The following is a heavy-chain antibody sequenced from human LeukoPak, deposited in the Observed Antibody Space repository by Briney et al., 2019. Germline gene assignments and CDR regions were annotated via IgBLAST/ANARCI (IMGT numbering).Heavy chain of an antibody. CDR3: AKGSVLRFLEWLLSQGYFDY. CDR1: GFTFSSYG. V-gene: IGHV3-30*18. J-gene: IGHJ4*02. CDR2: ISYDGSNK. D-gene: IGHD3-3*01. Sequence: GGSLRLSCAASGFTFSSYGMHWVRQAPGKGLEWVAVISYDGSNKYYADSVKSRFTISRDNSKNTLYLQMNSLRAEDTAVYYCAKGSVLRFLEWLLSQGYFDYWGQGTLVTVSS.